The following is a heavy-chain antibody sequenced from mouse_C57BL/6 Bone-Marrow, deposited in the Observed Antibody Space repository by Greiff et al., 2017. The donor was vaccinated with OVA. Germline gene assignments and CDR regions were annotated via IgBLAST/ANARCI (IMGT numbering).Heavy chain of an antibody. J-gene: IGHJ2*01. Sequence: VQLQQSGPELVKPGASVKISCKASGYAFSSSWMNWVKQRPGKGLEWIGRIYPGDGDTNYNGKFKGKATLTADKSSSTAYMQLSSLTSEDSAVYFCARGLRLPFDYWGQGTTLTVSS. CDR2: IYPGDGDT. D-gene: IGHD3-2*02. CDR3: ARGLRLPFDY. CDR1: GYAFSSSW. V-gene: IGHV1-82*01.